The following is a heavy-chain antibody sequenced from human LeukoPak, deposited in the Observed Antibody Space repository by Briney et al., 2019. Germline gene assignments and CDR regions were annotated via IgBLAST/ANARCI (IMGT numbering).Heavy chain of an antibody. CDR3: ARGTVTTSEFDY. J-gene: IGHJ4*02. CDR1: GGSVSSGSYY. CDR2: IYYSGST. V-gene: IGHV4-61*01. Sequence: SETLSLTCTVSGGSVSSGSYYWSWIRQPPGQGLEWIGYIYYSGSTKYNPSLKSRVTISVDTSKNQFSLKLSSVTAADTAVYYCARGTVTTSEFDYWGQGTLVTVSS. D-gene: IGHD4-17*01.